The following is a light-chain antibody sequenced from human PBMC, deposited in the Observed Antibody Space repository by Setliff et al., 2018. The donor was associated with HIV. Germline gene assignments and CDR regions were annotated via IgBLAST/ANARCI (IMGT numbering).Light chain of an antibody. CDR2: YDS. J-gene: IGLJ1*01. Sequence: SYELTQPPSVSVAPGKTARITCGGDNIGSKSVHWYQQRPGQAPVVVIYYDSDRPSGIPARFSGSNSGNTATLTISRVEAGDEADYYCQVWDSSSDPPCVFATGTKVTVL. CDR3: QVWDSSSDPPCV. V-gene: IGLV3-21*04. CDR1: NIGSKS.